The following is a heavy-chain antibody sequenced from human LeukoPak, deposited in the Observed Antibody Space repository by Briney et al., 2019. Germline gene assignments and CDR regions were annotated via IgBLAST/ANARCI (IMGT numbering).Heavy chain of an antibody. CDR1: GFTFSTYT. V-gene: IGHV3-21*01. CDR3: ASSNGATCVLGQD. CDR2: ISSGSSYI. J-gene: IGHJ4*02. Sequence: PGGSLRLSCAASGFTFSTYTMNWVRQAPGKGLEWVSSISSGSSYIYYPDSVKGRFTISRDNAANSLDLQMNSLRAEDTAVYYCASSNGATCVLGQDWGQGTLVTVSS. D-gene: IGHD1-26*01.